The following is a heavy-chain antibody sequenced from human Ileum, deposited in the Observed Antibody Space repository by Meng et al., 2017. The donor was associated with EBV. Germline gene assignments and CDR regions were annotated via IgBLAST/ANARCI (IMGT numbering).Heavy chain of an antibody. CDR2: HSGST. CDR3: ASGYCSGGTCYPRWFI. V-gene: IGHV4-30-4*01. J-gene: IGHJ4*02. D-gene: IGHD2-15*01. Sequence: QVPLQESGPGLVKPSQTLSLTCAVSGFSISSGYFHWSWIRQPPGKGLEWIGHSGSTSYNPSLRSRVTISVDTSKNQFSLKVDSATAGDTAVYYCASGYCSGGTCYPRWFIWGQGTLVTVSS. CDR1: GFSISSGYFH.